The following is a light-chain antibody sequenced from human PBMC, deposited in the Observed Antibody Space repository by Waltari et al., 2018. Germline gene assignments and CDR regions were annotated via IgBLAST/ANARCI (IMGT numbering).Light chain of an antibody. CDR1: QSLLYSSRNKNY. CDR3: QQYYATPYS. Sequence: DVVMTQSPDSLAVSLGERATINCPSSQSLLYSSRNKNYLTWYQQKPGQPPKLLIYWASAREAGVPDRISGSGSGTDFTLTISSLQAEDVAVYYCQQYYATPYSFGQGTKVEIK. J-gene: IGKJ2*03. V-gene: IGKV4-1*01. CDR2: WAS.